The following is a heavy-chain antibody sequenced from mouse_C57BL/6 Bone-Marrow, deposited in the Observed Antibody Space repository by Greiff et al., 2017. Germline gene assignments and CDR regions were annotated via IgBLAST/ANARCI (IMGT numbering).Heavy chain of an antibody. CDR3: ARVITTVEYYFDY. CDR2: IDPSDSYT. CDR1: GYTFTSYW. Sequence: QVQLQQSGAELVKPGASVKLSCKASGYTFTSYWMQWVKQRPGQGLEWIGEIDPSDSYTNYNQKFKGKATLTVDTSSSTAYMQLSSLTSEDSAVYYCARVITTVEYYFDYWGQGTTLTVSS. J-gene: IGHJ2*01. V-gene: IGHV1-50*01. D-gene: IGHD1-1*01.